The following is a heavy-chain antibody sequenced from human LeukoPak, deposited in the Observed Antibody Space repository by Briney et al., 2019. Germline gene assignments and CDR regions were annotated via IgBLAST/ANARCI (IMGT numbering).Heavy chain of an antibody. V-gene: IGHV4-61*01. Sequence: SETLSLTCTVSGGSVSSGTYYWSWIRQPPGKGLEWIGYVSDTGSTNYQPSLKSRVTISVDTSKNQFSLKLSSVTAADTAVYYCASGGGRRRNWFDPWGQGTLVTVSS. D-gene: IGHD2-15*01. CDR2: VSDTGST. CDR3: ASGGGRRRNWFDP. CDR1: GGSVSSGTYY. J-gene: IGHJ5*02.